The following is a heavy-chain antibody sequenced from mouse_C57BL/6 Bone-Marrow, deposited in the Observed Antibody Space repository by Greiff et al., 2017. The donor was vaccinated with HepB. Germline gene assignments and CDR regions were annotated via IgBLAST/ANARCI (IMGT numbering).Heavy chain of an antibody. CDR2: IYPGGGYT. V-gene: IGHV1-63*01. CDR1: GYTFTNYW. Sequence: VQLQQSGAELVRPGTSVKMSCTASGYTFTNYWIGWAKQRPGHGLEWIGDIYPGGGYTNYNEKFKGKATLTADKASSTAYMQLSSLTSEDAAIYYCARRGLRRGYYFDYWGQGTTLTVSS. CDR3: ARRGLRRGYYFDY. J-gene: IGHJ2*01. D-gene: IGHD2-4*01.